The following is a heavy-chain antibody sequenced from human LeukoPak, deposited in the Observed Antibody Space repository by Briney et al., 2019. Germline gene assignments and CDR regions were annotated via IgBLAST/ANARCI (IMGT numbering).Heavy chain of an antibody. D-gene: IGHD6-19*01. CDR3: ARARGSGDY. CDR2: INHSGST. CDR1: GGSFSGYY. Sequence: PSETLSLTCAVYGGSFSGYYWSWIRQPPGKGLEWIGEINHSGSTNYNPSLKSRVTISVDTSKNQFSLKLSSVTAADTAVFYCARARGSGDYWGQGTLVTVSS. J-gene: IGHJ4*02. V-gene: IGHV4-34*01.